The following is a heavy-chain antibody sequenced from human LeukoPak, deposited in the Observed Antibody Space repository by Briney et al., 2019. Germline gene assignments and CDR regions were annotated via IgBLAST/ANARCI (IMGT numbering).Heavy chain of an antibody. CDR2: IKQDGSEK. CDR3: AREGGSVPAAKSCFDY. J-gene: IGHJ4*02. CDR1: GFTFSSYW. Sequence: GGSLRLSCAASGFTFSSYWMSWVRQAPGKGLEWVANIKQDGSEKYYVDSVKGRFTISRDNAKNSLYLQMNSLRAEDTAVYYCAREGGSVPAAKSCFDYWGQGTLVTVSS. V-gene: IGHV3-7*01. D-gene: IGHD2-2*01.